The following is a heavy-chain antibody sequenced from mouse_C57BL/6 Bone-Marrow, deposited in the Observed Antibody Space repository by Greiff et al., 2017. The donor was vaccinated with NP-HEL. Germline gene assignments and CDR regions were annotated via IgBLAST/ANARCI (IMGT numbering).Heavy chain of an antibody. CDR2: INPSNGGT. CDR3: ASMVKTDY. Sequence: VQLRQSGTELVKPGASVKLSCKASGYTFTSYWMHWVKQRPGQGLEWIGNINPSNGGTNYNEKFKSKATLTVDKSSSTAYMQLISLSAEDASVYDCASMVKTDYWGKGTTLTVSS. J-gene: IGHJ2*01. V-gene: IGHV1-53*01. CDR1: GYTFTSYW. D-gene: IGHD2-2*01.